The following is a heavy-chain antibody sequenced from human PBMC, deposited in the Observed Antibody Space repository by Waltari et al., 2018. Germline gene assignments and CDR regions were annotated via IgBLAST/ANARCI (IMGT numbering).Heavy chain of an antibody. CDR1: GYTFTSSG. CDR2: ISAYNGNT. CDR3: ARAGGRGGFYYDSSGYYYYFDY. V-gene: IGHV1-18*01. D-gene: IGHD3-22*01. Sequence: QVQLVQSGAEVKKPGASVKVSCKASGYTFTSSGISWVRQAPGQELEWMGWISAYNGNTNYAQKLQGRVTMTTDTSTSTAYMELRSLRSDDTAVYYCARAGGRGGFYYDSSGYYYYFDYWGQGTLVTVSS. J-gene: IGHJ4*02.